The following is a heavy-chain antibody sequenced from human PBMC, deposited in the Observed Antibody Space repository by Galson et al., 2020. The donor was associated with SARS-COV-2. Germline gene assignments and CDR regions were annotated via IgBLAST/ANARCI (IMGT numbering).Heavy chain of an antibody. D-gene: IGHD6-19*01. CDR3: ARERVVLGIAGANYYYYMDV. CDR2: INPNSGGT. Sequence: ASVQVSCKASGYTFTGYYMHWVRQAPGQGLEWMGWINPNSGGTNYAQKFQGRVTMTRDTSISTAYMELSRLRSDDTAVYYCARERVVLGIAGANYYYYMDVWGKGTTVTVSS. V-gene: IGHV1-2*02. J-gene: IGHJ6*03. CDR1: GYTFTGYY.